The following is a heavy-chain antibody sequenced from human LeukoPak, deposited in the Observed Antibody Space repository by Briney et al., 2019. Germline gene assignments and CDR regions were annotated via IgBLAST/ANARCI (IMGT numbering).Heavy chain of an antibody. CDR3: AKEFTGWAFDI. V-gene: IGHV3-74*01. J-gene: IGHJ3*02. CDR2: INSDGSRI. CDR1: GFTFRSYW. Sequence: GGSLRLSCAASGFTFRSYWIHWVRQGPGKGLVWVSRINSDGSRINYADSVKGRFTISRDNSRNTLYLQMNSLRAEDTAVYYCAKEFTGWAFDIWGQGTMVTVSS.